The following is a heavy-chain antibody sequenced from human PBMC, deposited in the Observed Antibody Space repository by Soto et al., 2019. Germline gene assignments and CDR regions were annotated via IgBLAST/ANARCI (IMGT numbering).Heavy chain of an antibody. CDR1: GGSINSYF. V-gene: IGHV4-59*01. CDR3: ARAGTNMVQFDA. CDR2: IYYSGST. Sequence: PSETLSLTCTVSGGSINSYFWSWIRQSPGKGLEWIGHIYYSGSTSYSPSLKSRVSISVDTSKNQFSLEVHSVTAADTAVYYCARAGTNMVQFDAWGQGTPVTVSS. J-gene: IGHJ5*02. D-gene: IGHD3-10*01.